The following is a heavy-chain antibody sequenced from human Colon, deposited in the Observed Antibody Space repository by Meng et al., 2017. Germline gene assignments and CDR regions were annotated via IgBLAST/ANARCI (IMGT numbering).Heavy chain of an antibody. J-gene: IGHJ4*02. CDR3: ARGGNYYFDY. V-gene: IGHV3-72*01. CDR2: IRNKANSYTT. D-gene: IGHD1-7*01. CDR1: GFTFSDHY. Sequence: EGSLRLSCAASGFTFSDHYMDWVRQAPGKGLEWVGRIRNKANSYTTEYAASVKGRFTISRDDSKNSLYLQMNSLKTEDTAVYYCARGGNYYFDYWGQGTRVTVSS.